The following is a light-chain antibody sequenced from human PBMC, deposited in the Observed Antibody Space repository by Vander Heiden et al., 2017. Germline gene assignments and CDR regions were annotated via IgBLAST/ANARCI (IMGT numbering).Light chain of an antibody. Sequence: SYELTQPPSVSVSPGQTASITCTEDKLGDKYACWYQQKPGQSPVLVIYQDSKRPSGIPGRFSGSNSGNTATLTISGTQAMDEADYYCQAWDSSTAVFGGGTKLTVL. CDR3: QAWDSSTAV. V-gene: IGLV3-1*01. CDR1: KLGDKY. J-gene: IGLJ2*01. CDR2: QDS.